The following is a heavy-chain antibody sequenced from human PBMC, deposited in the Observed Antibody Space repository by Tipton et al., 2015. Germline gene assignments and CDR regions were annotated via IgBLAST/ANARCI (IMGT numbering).Heavy chain of an antibody. J-gene: IGHJ4*02. Sequence: QVQLVQSGAEVKKPGASVKVSCTASGYTFSSYHIHWVRQAPGQGLEWMGWVSGDNGHTNYAQKLQGRVTMTTDTSTSTGYMELRSLRSDDTAVYYCARRANTAMDDYWGQGTLVTASS. CDR3: ARRANTAMDDY. CDR1: GYTFSSYH. V-gene: IGHV1-18*04. D-gene: IGHD5-18*01. CDR2: VSGDNGHT.